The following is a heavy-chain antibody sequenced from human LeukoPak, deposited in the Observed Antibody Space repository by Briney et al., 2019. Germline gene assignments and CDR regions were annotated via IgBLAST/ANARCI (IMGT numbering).Heavy chain of an antibody. CDR2: IDAVNGNT. V-gene: IGHV1-3*01. Sequence: ASVKVSCKAPGYTFSSYAMHWVRQAPGQRLEWMGWIDAVNGNTKYSQKFQGRVTITRDTSASIAYMELSSLRSEDTAVYYCARDGQARPFDYWGQGTLVTVSS. CDR1: GYTFSSYA. J-gene: IGHJ4*02. CDR3: ARDGQARPFDY.